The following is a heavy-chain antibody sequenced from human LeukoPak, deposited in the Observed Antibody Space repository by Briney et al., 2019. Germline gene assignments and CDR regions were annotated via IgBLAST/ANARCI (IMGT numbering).Heavy chain of an antibody. CDR2: INHSGST. V-gene: IGHV4-34*01. CDR1: GGSFSGYY. CDR3: ARLTMISAFDI. D-gene: IGHD3-22*01. J-gene: IGHJ3*02. Sequence: PSETLSLTCAVYGGSFSGYYWSWICQTPGKGLEWIGEINHSGSTNYNPSLKSRVTISVDTSKNQFSLKLSSVTAADTAVYYCARLTMISAFDIWGQGTMVTVSS.